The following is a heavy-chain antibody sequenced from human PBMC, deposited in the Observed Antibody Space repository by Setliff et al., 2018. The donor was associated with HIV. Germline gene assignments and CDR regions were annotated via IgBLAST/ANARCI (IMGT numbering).Heavy chain of an antibody. D-gene: IGHD2-15*01. CDR2: IYATGST. Sequence: SETLSLTCTVSGGSFSSYHWSWIRQPAGKGLEWMGRIYATGSTNYNPSLKSRVTISVDTSKNQFSLKLSSVTAADTAVYYCARDPGFSSPPYCSGGSCRGGYYGMDVWGQGTTVTVSS. V-gene: IGHV4-4*07. CDR3: ARDPGFSSPPYCSGGSCRGGYYGMDV. CDR1: GGSFSSYH. J-gene: IGHJ6*02.